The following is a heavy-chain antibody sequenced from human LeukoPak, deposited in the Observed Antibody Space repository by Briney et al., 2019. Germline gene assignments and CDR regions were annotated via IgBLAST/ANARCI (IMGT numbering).Heavy chain of an antibody. Sequence: TGGSLRLSCAASGFTFSSYWMSWVRQAPGKGLEWVANIRQDGGERYYVDSVKGRFTISRDNAMNSLFLQMNSLRAEDTAVYYCTRTLIDSRPEVPDQYWGQGTLVTVSS. CDR2: IRQDGGER. V-gene: IGHV3-7*01. J-gene: IGHJ4*02. CDR1: GFTFSSYW. D-gene: IGHD4-11*01. CDR3: TRTLIDSRPEVPDQY.